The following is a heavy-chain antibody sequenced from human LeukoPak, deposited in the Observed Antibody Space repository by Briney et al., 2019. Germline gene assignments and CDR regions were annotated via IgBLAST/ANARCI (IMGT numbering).Heavy chain of an antibody. D-gene: IGHD3-3*01. CDR2: IYYSGST. J-gene: IGHJ5*02. V-gene: IGHV4-59*01. CDR3: AGGKLTIFGVVSHYFDP. Sequence: SETLSLTCTVSGGSISSYYWSWIRQTPGKGLEWIGYIYYSGSTNYNPSLKSRVTISVDTSKNQLSLKLSSVTAADTAVYYCAGGKLTIFGVVSHYFDPWGQGTLVTVSS. CDR1: GGSISSYY.